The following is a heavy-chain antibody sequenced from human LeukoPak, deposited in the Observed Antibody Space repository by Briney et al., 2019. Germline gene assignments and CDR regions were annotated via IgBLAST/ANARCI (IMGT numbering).Heavy chain of an antibody. D-gene: IGHD6-13*01. V-gene: IGHV3-21*04. CDR2: ISGSGTYI. CDR1: GFTFSSYS. CDR3: AKDARVIAAAEFDY. J-gene: IGHJ4*02. Sequence: GGSLRLSCAASGFTFSSYSMNWVRQTPGKGLEWVSSISGSGTYIYYADSVKGRFTISRDNSKNTLYLQMNSLRAEDTAVYYCAKDARVIAAAEFDYWGQGTLVTVSS.